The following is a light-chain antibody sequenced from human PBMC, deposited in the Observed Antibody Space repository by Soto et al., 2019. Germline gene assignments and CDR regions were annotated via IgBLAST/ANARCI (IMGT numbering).Light chain of an antibody. CDR3: ATWDDSLNAVV. Sequence: QSVLTQPPSASGTPGQRVSISCSGSSSNIGSNTVNWYQQLPGTAPKLLIYTNNQRPSGVPDRFSGSKSVTSASLAISGLRSVDEADYYCATWDDSLNAVVFGGGTKLTVL. V-gene: IGLV1-44*01. CDR2: TNN. CDR1: SSNIGSNT. J-gene: IGLJ2*01.